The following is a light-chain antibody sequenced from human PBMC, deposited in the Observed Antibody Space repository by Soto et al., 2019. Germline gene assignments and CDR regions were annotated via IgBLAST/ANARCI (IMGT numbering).Light chain of an antibody. CDR1: QSVGRY. V-gene: IGKV3-11*01. CDR3: QQRFQWPPLT. J-gene: IGKJ4*01. CDR2: DAS. Sequence: EIVLTQSPATMYLSPGERATLSCRASQSVGRYLAWFQQKPGQAPRLLIYDASNRATGIPARFSGSGSGTDFTLTISSLEPEDFAVYYCQQRFQWPPLTFGGGTKVEI.